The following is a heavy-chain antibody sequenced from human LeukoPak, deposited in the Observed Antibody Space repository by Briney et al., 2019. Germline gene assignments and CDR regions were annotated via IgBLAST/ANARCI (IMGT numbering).Heavy chain of an antibody. D-gene: IGHD3-16*01. CDR2: LRVNGDT. CDR1: GFTFSFYA. CDR3: AKASWVSSADAVL. J-gene: IGHJ4*02. V-gene: IGHV3-23*01. Sequence: GGSLRLSCAASGFTFSFYAMSWVREAPARGLEWVSSLRVNGDTFYADSVKGRFTLSRDESRNTVYLHLNNLRVEDTAIYYCAKASWVSSADAVLWGQGTVVTVSS.